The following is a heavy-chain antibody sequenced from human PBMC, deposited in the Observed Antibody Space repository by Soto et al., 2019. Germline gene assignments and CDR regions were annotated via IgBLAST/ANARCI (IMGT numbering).Heavy chain of an antibody. CDR3: ARVPGP. D-gene: IGHD2-2*01. Sequence: ETLSLTCAVSGASVTTGNYYWSWIRQAPGKGLQWIGYIYYSGSTYYNPSLKSRVTISVDTSKNQFSLKLSSVTAADTAVYYCARVPGPWGQGTLVTVSS. J-gene: IGHJ5*02. CDR1: GASVTTGNYY. CDR2: IYYSGST. V-gene: IGHV4-61*01.